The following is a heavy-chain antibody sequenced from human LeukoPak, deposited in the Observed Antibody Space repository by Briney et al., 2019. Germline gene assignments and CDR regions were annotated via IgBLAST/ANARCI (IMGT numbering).Heavy chain of an antibody. J-gene: IGHJ2*01. CDR1: GFTFSYYS. CDR3: ARAGGTAGSNWYFDL. Sequence: GGSLRLSCAASGFTFSYYSMNWVRQAPGKGLVWVSRINSDGSSTSYADSVKGRFTISRDNAKNTLYLQMNSLRAEDTAVYYCARAGGTAGSNWYFDLWGRGTLVTVSS. CDR2: INSDGSST. V-gene: IGHV3-74*01. D-gene: IGHD6-13*01.